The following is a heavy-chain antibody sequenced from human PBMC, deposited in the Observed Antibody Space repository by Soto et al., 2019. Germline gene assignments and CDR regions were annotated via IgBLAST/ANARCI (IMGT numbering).Heavy chain of an antibody. Sequence: SETLSLTCAISGAPITWGDYSWNWIRQPPGKGLEWIGYIFHGGSTYYNPSLKSRVTISVHTSKNQFSLKLSSVTAADTAVYYCARARKGSGSDYYYHYGMDVWGKGTTVTVSS. CDR1: GAPITWGDYS. CDR2: IFHGGST. D-gene: IGHD3-3*01. CDR3: ARARKGSGSDYYYHYGMDV. J-gene: IGHJ6*04. V-gene: IGHV4-30-2*01.